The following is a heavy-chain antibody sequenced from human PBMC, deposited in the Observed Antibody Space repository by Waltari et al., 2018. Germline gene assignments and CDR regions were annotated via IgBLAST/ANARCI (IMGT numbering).Heavy chain of an antibody. D-gene: IGHD3-3*02. Sequence: EVQLVESGGGLVKPGGSLRLSCAASGFPFSSYSMNWVRQAPGKGLEWVSSISSSSSYIYYADSVKGRFTISRDNSKNTLYLQMNSLRAEDTAVYYCAKLALNDYWGQGILVTVSS. CDR3: AKLALNDY. CDR2: ISSSSSYI. V-gene: IGHV3-21*04. CDR1: GFPFSSYS. J-gene: IGHJ4*02.